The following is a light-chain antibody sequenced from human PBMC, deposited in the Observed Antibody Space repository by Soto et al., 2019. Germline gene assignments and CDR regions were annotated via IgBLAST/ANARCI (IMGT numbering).Light chain of an antibody. Sequence: EIVLTQCRAILLLSPGERATLSCRASQSVSTYLGWYQQKPGQAPRLLIYDSSNRATGIPARFSGSGSGTDFTLTISSLEPEDFAVYYCQQRSNWITFGQGTRLEIK. CDR2: DSS. J-gene: IGKJ5*01. CDR3: QQRSNWIT. CDR1: QSVSTY. V-gene: IGKV3-11*01.